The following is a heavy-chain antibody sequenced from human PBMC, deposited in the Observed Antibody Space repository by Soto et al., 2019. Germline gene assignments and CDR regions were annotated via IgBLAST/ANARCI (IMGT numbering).Heavy chain of an antibody. CDR2: IYYSGST. CDR3: ARQDTDYYGSGSYGFDY. Sequence: LSLTCTVSGGSISSGGYYWSWIRQHPGKGLEWIGYIYYSGSTYYNPSLKSRVTISVDTSKNQFSLKLSSVTAADTAVYYCARQDTDYYGSGSYGFDYWGQGTLVTVSS. J-gene: IGHJ4*02. V-gene: IGHV4-31*03. D-gene: IGHD3-10*01. CDR1: GGSISSGGYY.